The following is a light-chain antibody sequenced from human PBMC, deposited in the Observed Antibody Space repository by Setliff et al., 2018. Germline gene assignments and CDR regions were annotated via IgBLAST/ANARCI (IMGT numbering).Light chain of an antibody. V-gene: IGKV4-1*01. CDR3: QQYYSTPLT. Sequence: DIVMTQSPNSLAVSLGERATINCKSSQGVLYNSNNKNYLAWYQQKPGQPPKLLIYWASTRESGVPDRFSGSGSGTDFTLTISSLQAEDVTVYYCQQYYSTPLTFGGGTKVDIK. CDR1: QGVLYNSNNKNY. CDR2: WAS. J-gene: IGKJ4*01.